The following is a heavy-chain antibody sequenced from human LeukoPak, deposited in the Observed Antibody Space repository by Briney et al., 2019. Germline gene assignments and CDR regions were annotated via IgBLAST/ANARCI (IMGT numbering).Heavy chain of an antibody. CDR3: AREAQLYGNYVAFDS. CDR1: GGSFSGYY. CDR2: INNSGST. D-gene: IGHD4-11*01. J-gene: IGHJ4*02. V-gene: IGHV4-34*01. Sequence: SETLSLTCTVYGGSFSGYYWNWIRQPPGKGLEWIGEINNSGSTNYNPSLESRVTISVDTSKTQFSLKLTSVTAADTAVYYCAREAQLYGNYVAFDSWGQGNLVTVSS.